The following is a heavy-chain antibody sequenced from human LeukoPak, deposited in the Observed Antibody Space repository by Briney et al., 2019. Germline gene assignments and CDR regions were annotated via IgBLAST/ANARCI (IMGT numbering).Heavy chain of an antibody. D-gene: IGHD2-15*01. CDR2: ISWDGGST. J-gene: IGHJ4*02. CDR1: GFTFDDYT. V-gene: IGHV3-43*01. Sequence: GGSLRLSCAASGFTFDDYTMHWVRQAPGKGLEWVSLISWDGGSTYYADSVKGRFTISRDNSKNSLYLQMNSLRTEDTALYYCAFSGHNINAYFDYWGQGTLVTVSS. CDR3: AFSGHNINAYFDY.